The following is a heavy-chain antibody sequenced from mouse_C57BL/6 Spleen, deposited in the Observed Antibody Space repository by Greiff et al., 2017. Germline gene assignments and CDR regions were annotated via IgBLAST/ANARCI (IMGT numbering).Heavy chain of an antibody. CDR2: IDPSDSYT. V-gene: IGHV1-50*01. Sequence: QVQLQQPGAELVKPGASVKLSCKASGYTFTSYWMQWVKQRPGQGLEWIGEIDPSDSYTNYNQKFKGKATLTVDTSSSTAYMQLSSLTSEDSAVYYCARGAGYGNYAMDYWGQGTSVTVSS. J-gene: IGHJ4*01. CDR3: ARGAGYGNYAMDY. D-gene: IGHD2-1*01. CDR1: GYTFTSYW.